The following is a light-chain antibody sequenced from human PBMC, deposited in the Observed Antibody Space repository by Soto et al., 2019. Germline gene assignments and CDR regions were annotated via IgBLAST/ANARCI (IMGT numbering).Light chain of an antibody. CDR2: KAS. CDR3: QQYNSYSET. V-gene: IGKV1-5*03. Sequence: DIQMTQSPSTLSASVGDRVTITCRASQSISSWLAWYQQKPGKAPKLLFYKASSLESGVPSRFSGSGSGTDFTLTISSLQPDDFATYYCQQYNSYSETFGQGTKVDIK. CDR1: QSISSW. J-gene: IGKJ1*01.